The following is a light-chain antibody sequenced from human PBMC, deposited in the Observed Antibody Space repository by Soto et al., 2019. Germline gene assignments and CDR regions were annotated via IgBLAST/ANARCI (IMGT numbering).Light chain of an antibody. CDR2: DAS. V-gene: IGKV3-11*01. Sequence: EIVLTQSPATLSLSPGERATLSCRASQSVSSYLAWYQQKPGQAPRLLIYDASNRATGIPARFSGSGSGTDFTLTISSLEPEDFAVYYCQQRSNGPPFTFGGGTNVDIK. CDR1: QSVSSY. CDR3: QQRSNGPPFT. J-gene: IGKJ4*01.